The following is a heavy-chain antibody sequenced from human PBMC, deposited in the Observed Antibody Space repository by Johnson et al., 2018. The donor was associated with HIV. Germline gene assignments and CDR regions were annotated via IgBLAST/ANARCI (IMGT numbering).Heavy chain of an antibody. D-gene: IGHD3-9*01. J-gene: IGHJ3*02. CDR2: ISYDGGNK. Sequence: QVQLVESGGGLVRPGGSLRLSCAASGFTFSTYGMAWVRQAPGKGLEWVALISYDGGNKYYADSVKGRFTISRDNSKNTLYLQMNSLRAEDTALYYCASVYYDILTGYYYDAFDMWGQGTMVTVSS. V-gene: IGHV3-30*03. CDR1: GFTFSTYG. CDR3: ASVYYDILTGYYYDAFDM.